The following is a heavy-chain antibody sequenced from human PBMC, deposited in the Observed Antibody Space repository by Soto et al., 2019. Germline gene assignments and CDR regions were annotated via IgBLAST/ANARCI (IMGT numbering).Heavy chain of an antibody. CDR2: MNPNSGNT. D-gene: IGHD3-22*01. J-gene: IGHJ3*02. CDR1: GYTFTSYD. CDR3: ASGYCDSSGYPRSDAFDI. V-gene: IGHV1-8*01. Sequence: QVQLVQSGAEVKKPGASVKVSCKASGYTFTSYDINWVRQATGQGLEWMGWMNPNSGNTGYAQKFQGRVTMTRNTSISTAYMELSSLRSEDTAVYYCASGYCDSSGYPRSDAFDIWGQGTMVTVSS.